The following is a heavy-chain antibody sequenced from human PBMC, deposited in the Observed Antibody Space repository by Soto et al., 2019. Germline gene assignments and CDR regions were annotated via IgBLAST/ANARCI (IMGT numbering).Heavy chain of an antibody. Sequence: CEESRYRIRSHFMDWVLQNNKQGLEWMGTIYPGGVNIGYAQKFKGRVTMTKDTSTSTVYMELNSLKTEDTAVYYCARIYSSTWYGSFFDYCGQGTLVTVSS. V-gene: IGHV1-46*03. CDR2: IYPGGVNI. CDR1: RYRIRSHF. D-gene: IGHD6-13*01. CDR3: ARIYSSTWYGSFFDY. J-gene: IGHJ4*02.